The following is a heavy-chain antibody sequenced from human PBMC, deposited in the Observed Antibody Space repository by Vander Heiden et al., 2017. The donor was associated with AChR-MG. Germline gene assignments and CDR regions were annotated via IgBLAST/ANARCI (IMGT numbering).Heavy chain of an antibody. CDR2: IIPIFGTA. V-gene: IGHV1-69*01. CDR3: ARGFLGYCSSTSCYGGYYYYYGMDV. J-gene: IGHJ6*02. D-gene: IGHD2-2*03. Sequence: QVQLVQSGAEVKKPGSSVKVSCKASGGTFSSYAISWVRQAPGQGLEWMGGIIPIFGTANYAQKFQGRVTITADESTSTAYMELSSLRSEDTAVYYCARGFLGYCSSTSCYGGYYYYYGMDVWGQGTTVTVSS. CDR1: GGTFSSYA.